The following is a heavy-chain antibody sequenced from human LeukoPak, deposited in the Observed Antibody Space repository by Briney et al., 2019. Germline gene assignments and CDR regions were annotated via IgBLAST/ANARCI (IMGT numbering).Heavy chain of an antibody. CDR2: IKEDGSEN. V-gene: IGHV3-7*04. CDR1: GFTFSSFW. Sequence: PGGSLRLSCAASGFTFSSFWMNWVRQAPGKGLEWVANIKEDGSENYYVDSVKGRFTISRDNAKNSLYLQMNSLRAEDTAVYYCARVSSGSYYYYYYYMDVWGKGTTVTVSS. D-gene: IGHD3-10*01. J-gene: IGHJ6*03. CDR3: ARVSSGSYYYYYYYMDV.